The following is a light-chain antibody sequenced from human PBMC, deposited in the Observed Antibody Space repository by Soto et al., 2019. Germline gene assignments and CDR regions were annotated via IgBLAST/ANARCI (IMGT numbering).Light chain of an antibody. CDR3: QQYGTSPLT. CDR2: AEA. J-gene: IGKJ4*01. V-gene: IGKV3-20*01. CDR1: PSLSSNH. Sequence: EIVLPQSPGTLTLSPGERATLSCRASPSLSSNHLAWYQQRPGQAPRLLIYAEASRAAGVPDRFSGSGSWTDFTLTITRLGPEDLAVYFCQQYGTSPLTFGGGTKVEI.